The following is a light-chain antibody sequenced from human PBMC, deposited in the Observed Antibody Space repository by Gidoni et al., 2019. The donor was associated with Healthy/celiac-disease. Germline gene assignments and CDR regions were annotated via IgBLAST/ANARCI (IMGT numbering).Light chain of an antibody. CDR2: DAA. CDR3: QQRSNWPPVT. Sequence: IVLTQSPATLSLSPGERATRSCRASQRVSSYLAWYQQKPGQAPRLLIYDAANRATGIPARFSGSGSGTDFTLTISSLEPEDFAVYYCQQRSNWPPVTFGGGTKVEIK. J-gene: IGKJ4*01. CDR1: QRVSSY. V-gene: IGKV3-11*01.